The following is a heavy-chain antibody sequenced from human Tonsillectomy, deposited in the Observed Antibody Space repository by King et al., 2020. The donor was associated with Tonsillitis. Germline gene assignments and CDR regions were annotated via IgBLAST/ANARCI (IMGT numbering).Heavy chain of an antibody. CDR2: ISFDGNNR. J-gene: IGHJ6*02. V-gene: IGHV3-30*18. CDR3: AKESLYDFWSCYYTYHMDV. CDR1: GFTFSGYG. Sequence: QLVQSGGGVVQPGRSLRLSCPASGFTFSGYGMHWVRQAPGKGLEWVAVISFDGNNRYYADSVKGRFTISRDNSKETLYLLMNSLRAEDTAVYYCAKESLYDFWSCYYTYHMDVWGQGTTVTVSS. D-gene: IGHD3-3*01.